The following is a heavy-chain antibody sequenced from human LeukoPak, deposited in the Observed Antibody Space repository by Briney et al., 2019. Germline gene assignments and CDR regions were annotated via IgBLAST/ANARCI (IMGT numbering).Heavy chain of an antibody. Sequence: GGSLRLSCAASGFIFSTYGMHWVRQAPGKGLEWVAFIRSGGSDKSYAGSVMGRFTISRDNSRNTLHLQMNTLRTEDTAVYYCGKHDSSSEYWGQGTLVTVSS. D-gene: IGHD3-22*01. V-gene: IGHV3-30*02. CDR3: GKHDSSSEY. CDR2: IRSGGSDK. CDR1: GFIFSTYG. J-gene: IGHJ4*02.